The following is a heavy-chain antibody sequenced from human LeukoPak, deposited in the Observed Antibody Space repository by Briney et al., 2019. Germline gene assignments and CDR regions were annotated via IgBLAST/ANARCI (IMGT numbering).Heavy chain of an antibody. CDR1: GYTFTSYD. CDR2: MNPNSGNT. CDR3: AKPKTGDCGFDN. D-gene: IGHD7-27*01. V-gene: IGHV1-8*01. J-gene: IGHJ3*02. Sequence: ASVKVSCKASGYTFTSYDINWVRQATGQGLEWMGWMNPNSGNTGYAQKFQGRVTMTRNTSISTAYMELSSLRSEDTAVYYCAKPKTGDCGFDNWGQGTMVTVSS.